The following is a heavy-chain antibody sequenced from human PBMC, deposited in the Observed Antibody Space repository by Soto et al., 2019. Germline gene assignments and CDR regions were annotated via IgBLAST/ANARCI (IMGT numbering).Heavy chain of an antibody. J-gene: IGHJ6*02. V-gene: IGHV1-8*01. CDR1: GYTFTRYA. Sequence: ASVKVSCKASGYTFTRYAMHWVRQAPGQRLEWMGWMNPNSDYTGYAQKFQGRVTMTRNTSISTAYMELSSLRSEDTAVYYCARGRDYYGSGSYYKSYYGMDVWGQGTTVTVSS. CDR3: ARGRDYYGSGSYYKSYYGMDV. CDR2: MNPNSDYT. D-gene: IGHD3-10*01.